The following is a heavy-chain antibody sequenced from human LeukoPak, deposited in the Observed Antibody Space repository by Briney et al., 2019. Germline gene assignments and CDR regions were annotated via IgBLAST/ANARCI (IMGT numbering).Heavy chain of an antibody. CDR1: GFTFNGYS. V-gene: IGHV3-21*01. J-gene: IGHJ4*02. D-gene: IGHD2-2*01. CDR2: INSGSSHR. CDR3: AREEVTYCSVTTCYSGIDY. Sequence: GSLRLSCAASGFTFNGYSMAWVRLAPGKGLEWVSSINSGSSHRIYADSVRGRFTISRDNAKNSLYLQMNSLRAEDTAVYYCAREEVTYCSVTTCYSGIDYWGQGTLVTVSS.